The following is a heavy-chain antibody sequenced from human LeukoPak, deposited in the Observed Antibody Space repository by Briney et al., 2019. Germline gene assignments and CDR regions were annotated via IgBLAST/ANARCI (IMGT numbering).Heavy chain of an antibody. Sequence: PSETLSLTCTVSGGSISSGGYYWSWIRQHPGKGLEWIGYIYYSGSTYYNPSLKSRVTISVDTSKNQFSLKLSPVTAADTAVYYCARGNSHYYDSSGYPFDYWGQGTLVTVSS. CDR2: IYYSGST. CDR3: ARGNSHYYDSSGYPFDY. V-gene: IGHV4-31*03. D-gene: IGHD3-22*01. CDR1: GGSISSGGYY. J-gene: IGHJ4*02.